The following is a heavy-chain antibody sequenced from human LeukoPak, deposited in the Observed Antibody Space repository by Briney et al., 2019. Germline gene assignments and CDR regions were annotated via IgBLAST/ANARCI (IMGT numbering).Heavy chain of an antibody. CDR3: ARVGAVAGTPDY. J-gene: IGHJ4*02. Sequence: PSQTLSLTCTVSGGSISSGSYYWSWIRQPAGNGLEWIGRIYTSGSTNYNPSLKSRVTISVDTSKNQFSLKLSSVTAADTAVYYCARVGAVAGTPDYWGQGTLVTVSS. CDR2: IYTSGST. D-gene: IGHD6-19*01. CDR1: GGSISSGSYY. V-gene: IGHV4-61*02.